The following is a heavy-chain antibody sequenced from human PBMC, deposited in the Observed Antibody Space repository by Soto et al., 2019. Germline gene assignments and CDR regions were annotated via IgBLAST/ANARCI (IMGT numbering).Heavy chain of an antibody. CDR3: ARDDTTVTTPNWFDP. Sequence: QVQLQQWGAGLLQPSETLSLTCAVYGGSLSDYYWSWIRQSPGKGLEWIGEINQSGSTNYNPSLKSRVTISVDTSKNQFSLRLNSATAADTAVYYCARDDTTVTTPNWFDPWGQGSLVTVSS. J-gene: IGHJ5*02. CDR2: INQSGST. D-gene: IGHD4-17*01. V-gene: IGHV4-34*01. CDR1: GGSLSDYY.